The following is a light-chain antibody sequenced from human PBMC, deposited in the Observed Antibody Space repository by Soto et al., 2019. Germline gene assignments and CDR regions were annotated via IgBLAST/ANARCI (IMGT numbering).Light chain of an antibody. Sequence: DFVLTQSPDSLAVSLGERATINCRSSQTLLSSSDNQNYLAWSRQRPGQTPELLVYWASTRESGVPDRFSGSGSGTEFTLTISSLQAEDVAVYYCHQYFSTPLTFGGGTKLEIK. CDR3: HQYFSTPLT. CDR1: QTLLSSSDNQNY. V-gene: IGKV4-1*01. J-gene: IGKJ4*01. CDR2: WAS.